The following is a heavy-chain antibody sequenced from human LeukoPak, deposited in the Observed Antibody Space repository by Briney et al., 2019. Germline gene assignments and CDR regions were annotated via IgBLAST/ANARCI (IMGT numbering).Heavy chain of an antibody. D-gene: IGHD4-17*01. CDR2: IYHSGST. CDR1: GYSISSGYY. Sequence: SETLSLTCAVSGYSISSGYYWGWIRQPPGKGVGWIGSIYHSGSTYYNPSLKSRVTISVDTSKNQFSLKLSSVTAADTAVYYCASNLQTDYGLDYYYMDVWGKGTTVTVSS. J-gene: IGHJ6*03. V-gene: IGHV4-38-2*01. CDR3: ASNLQTDYGLDYYYMDV.